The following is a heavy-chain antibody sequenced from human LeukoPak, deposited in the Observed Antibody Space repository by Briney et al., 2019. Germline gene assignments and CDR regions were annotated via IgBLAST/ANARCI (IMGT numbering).Heavy chain of an antibody. Sequence: SETLSLTCTVSDGSISNYYWSWIRQPAGKGLEWIGRIYTSGTTNYNPSLRSRVTMSVDASKNHFSLNLDSVTAADTAVYYCARDVRRSSSSANSYYYYMDVWGKGTTVTVSS. CDR1: DGSISNYY. D-gene: IGHD6-6*01. CDR3: ARDVRRSSSSANSYYYYMDV. J-gene: IGHJ6*03. CDR2: IYTSGTT. V-gene: IGHV4-4*07.